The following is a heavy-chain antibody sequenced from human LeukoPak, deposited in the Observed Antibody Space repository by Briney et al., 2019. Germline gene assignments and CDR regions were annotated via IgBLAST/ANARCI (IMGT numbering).Heavy chain of an antibody. D-gene: IGHD3-16*02. J-gene: IGHJ4*02. CDR3: LLQMTYGELSDPDF. CDR2: SGTRGGTK. CDR1: GFTLSSLA. V-gene: IGHV3-21*01. Sequence: GGSLRLSCAASGFTLSSLAMHWVRQAPGKGLGWVSSSGTRGGTKYYADSVMGRFTISRDSAMNSVSLQINSLRAEDTAVYYCLLQMTYGELSDPDFRGQGTLVTVSS.